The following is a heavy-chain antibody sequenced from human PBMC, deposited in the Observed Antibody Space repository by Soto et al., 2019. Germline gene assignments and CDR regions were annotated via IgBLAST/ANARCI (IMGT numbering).Heavy chain of an antibody. CDR1: GGTLSSYT. J-gene: IGHJ6*03. V-gene: IGHV1-69*04. D-gene: IGHD5-12*01. CDR3: ARDRSGYDSVHYYYMDV. Sequence: ASVKVSCTASGGTLSSYTISWVRQAPGQGLEWMGRIIPILGIANYAQKFQGRVTITADKSTSTAYMELSSLRSEDTAVYYCARDRSGYDSVHYYYMDVWGKGTTVTVSS. CDR2: IIPILGIA.